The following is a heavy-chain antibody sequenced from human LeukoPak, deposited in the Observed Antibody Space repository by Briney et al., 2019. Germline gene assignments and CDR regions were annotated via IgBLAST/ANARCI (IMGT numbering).Heavy chain of an antibody. V-gene: IGHV3-66*01. CDR1: GLTVSDNY. Sequence: PGGSLRLSCAVSGLTVSDNYMTWVRQAPGKGLEWVSVIYTGGSTYDADSVKGRFTISRDSSKNTLYLQMNNLRAEDTAVYYCARVYGSGTQVPYYFDYWGQGTVVTVSS. D-gene: IGHD3-10*01. J-gene: IGHJ4*02. CDR3: ARVYGSGTQVPYYFDY. CDR2: IYTGGST.